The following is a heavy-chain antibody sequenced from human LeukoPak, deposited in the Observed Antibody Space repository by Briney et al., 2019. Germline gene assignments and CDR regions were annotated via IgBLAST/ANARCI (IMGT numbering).Heavy chain of an antibody. V-gene: IGHV1-69*05. CDR2: IIPIFGTA. D-gene: IGHD1-26*01. Sequence: GASVKVSRKASGGTFSSYAISWVRQAPGQGLEWMGRIIPIFGTANYAQKFQGRVTITTDESTSTAYMELSSLRSEDTAVYYCARVRTEPWENAEYFQHWGQGTLVTVSS. CDR1: GGTFSSYA. J-gene: IGHJ1*01. CDR3: ARVRTEPWENAEYFQH.